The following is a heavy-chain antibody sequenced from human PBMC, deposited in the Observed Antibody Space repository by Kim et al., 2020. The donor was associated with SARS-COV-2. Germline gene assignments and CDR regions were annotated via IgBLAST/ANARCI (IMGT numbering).Heavy chain of an antibody. V-gene: IGHV3-30*03. CDR1: RFTFSVYG. CDR3: ARGKWELPSAFDM. Sequence: GGSLRLSCAASRFTFSVYGIHWVRQAPGKGLQWVTFISYDGSNKYYADSVKGRFTISRDNSKNTLYLQMNSLRPEDTAVYYCARGKWELPSAFDMWGQGTMVTVSS. CDR2: ISYDGSNK. D-gene: IGHD1-26*01. J-gene: IGHJ3*02.